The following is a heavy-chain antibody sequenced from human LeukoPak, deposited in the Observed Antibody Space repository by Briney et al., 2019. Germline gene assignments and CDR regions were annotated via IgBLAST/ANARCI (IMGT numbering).Heavy chain of an antibody. CDR3: ARSLRGYYYYGMDV. CDR1: GGSISSYY. V-gene: IGHV4-59*08. J-gene: IGHJ6*02. Sequence: SETLSFTCTVSGGSISSYYWSWIRQPPGKGLEWIGYIYYSGSTNYNPSLKSRVTISVDTSKNQFSLKLSSVTAADTAVYYCARSLRGYYYYGMDVWGQGTTVTVSS. CDR2: IYYSGST. D-gene: IGHD5-12*01.